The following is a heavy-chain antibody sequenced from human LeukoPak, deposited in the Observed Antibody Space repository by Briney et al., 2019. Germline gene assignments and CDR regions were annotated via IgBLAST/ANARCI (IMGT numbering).Heavy chain of an antibody. Sequence: GASVKVSCKASGYTFTSYDINWVRQATGQGLEWVGWMNPNSGNTGYAQKFQGRVTMTKDTSTSTVYMELSSLRSGDTAVFYCARDAMTSVTTSPYYFDYWGQGTLVTVSS. CDR2: MNPNSGNT. D-gene: IGHD4-17*01. V-gene: IGHV1-8*02. J-gene: IGHJ4*02. CDR1: GYTFTSYD. CDR3: ARDAMTSVTTSPYYFDY.